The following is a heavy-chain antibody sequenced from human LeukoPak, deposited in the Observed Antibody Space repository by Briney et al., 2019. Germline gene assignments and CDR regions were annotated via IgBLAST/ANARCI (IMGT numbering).Heavy chain of an antibody. CDR3: AKRDNVYYYYGMDV. CDR2: IIPIFGTA. Sequence: SVKVSCKASGGTFSSYAISWVRQAPGQGLEWMGGIIPIFGTANYAQKFQGRVTITAGKSTSTAYMELSSLRSEDTAVYYCAKRDNVYYYYGMDVWGKGTTVTVSS. D-gene: IGHD1-14*01. V-gene: IGHV1-69*06. CDR1: GGTFSSYA. J-gene: IGHJ6*04.